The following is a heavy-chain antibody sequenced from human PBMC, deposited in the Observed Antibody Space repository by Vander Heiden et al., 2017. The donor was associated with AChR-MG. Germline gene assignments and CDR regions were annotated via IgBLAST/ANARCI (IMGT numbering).Heavy chain of an antibody. J-gene: IGHJ6*02. V-gene: IGHV3-23*01. CDR2: ISGSVGST. D-gene: IGHD6-19*01. Sequence: EVQLLESGGGLVQPGGSLRPSCAASGFPFRTYALPWVRQAPGKGLEWVSAISGSVGSTYYADSVKGRFTISRDNSKNTLLLQMNSLTAKDTAVYYCAKDRGSVAGYGMDVWGQGTTVTVSS. CDR1: GFPFRTYA. CDR3: AKDRGSVAGYGMDV.